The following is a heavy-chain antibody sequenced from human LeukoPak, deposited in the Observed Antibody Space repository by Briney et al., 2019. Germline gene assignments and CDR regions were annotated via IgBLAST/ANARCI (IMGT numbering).Heavy chain of an antibody. J-gene: IGHJ5*02. Sequence: SETLSLTCTVSGGSISSYYWNWIRQPPGKGLEWIGYIYYSGSTNYNPSLKSRVTISVDTSKNQFSLKLSSVTAADTAVYYCARDATYYYGSGSYAWFDPWGQGTLVTVSS. V-gene: IGHV4-59*01. D-gene: IGHD3-10*01. CDR1: GGSISSYY. CDR3: ARDATYYYGSGSYAWFDP. CDR2: IYYSGST.